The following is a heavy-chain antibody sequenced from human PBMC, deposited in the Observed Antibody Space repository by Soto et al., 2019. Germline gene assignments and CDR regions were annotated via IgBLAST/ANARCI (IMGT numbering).Heavy chain of an antibody. Sequence: SETLSLTCTVSGGSVSSCSYYWSWIRQPPGKGLEWIGYIYYSGSTNYNPSLKSRVTISVDTSKNQFSLKLSSVTAADTAVYYCAVSVIYCSGGSCYRDRSAFDIWGQGTMVTVSS. V-gene: IGHV4-61*01. CDR3: AVSVIYCSGGSCYRDRSAFDI. D-gene: IGHD2-15*01. CDR1: GGSVSSCSYY. CDR2: IYYSGST. J-gene: IGHJ3*02.